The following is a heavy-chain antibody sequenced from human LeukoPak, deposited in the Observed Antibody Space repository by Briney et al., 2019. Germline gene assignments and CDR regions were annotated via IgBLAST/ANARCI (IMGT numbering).Heavy chain of an antibody. CDR1: GGSFSGNY. Sequence: PSETLSLTCAVYGGSFSGNYWIWIRQPPGKGLEWIGEINHSGNSNYNPSLKSRVTMSVDTSKNRISLKLSSVTAADTAIYYCARKAVGPTSNYFDYWGQGTLVTVSS. V-gene: IGHV4-34*01. D-gene: IGHD1-26*01. CDR3: ARKAVGPTSNYFDY. J-gene: IGHJ4*02. CDR2: INHSGNS.